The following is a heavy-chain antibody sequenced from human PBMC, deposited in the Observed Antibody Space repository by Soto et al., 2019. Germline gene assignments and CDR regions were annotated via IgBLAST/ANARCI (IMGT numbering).Heavy chain of an antibody. V-gene: IGHV5-10-1*01. J-gene: IGHJ4*02. CDR2: IDPSDSYT. Sequence: PGASLKISCKGSGYSFTNYWINWVRQMPGKGLEWMGRIDPSDSYTNYSPYFQGHVTISADKSISTAYLQWSSLKASDTAMYYCAQLQEAVGDNDPPFDSGGKGTLVPVS. CDR3: AQLQEAVGDNDPPFDS. D-gene: IGHD1-1*01. CDR1: GYSFTNYW.